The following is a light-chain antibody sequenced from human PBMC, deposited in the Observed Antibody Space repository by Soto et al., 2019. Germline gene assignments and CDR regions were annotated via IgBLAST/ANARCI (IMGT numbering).Light chain of an antibody. CDR3: MQSTQLPLN. V-gene: IGKV2D-29*02. J-gene: IGKJ5*01. CDR2: EVS. CDR1: QSLLHITGETF. Sequence: DVVMTQTPLSLSVAPGQPASISCKSSQSLLHITGETFLFGDLQKPGQSPQLLIYEVSTRVSGVPDRFSGSGSGTDFPLENSRVETDDVGIYYCMQSTQLPLNFGQGTRLGIE.